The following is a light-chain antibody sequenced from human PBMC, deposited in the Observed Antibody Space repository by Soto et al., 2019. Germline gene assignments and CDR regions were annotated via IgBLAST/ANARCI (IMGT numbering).Light chain of an antibody. CDR2: GES. V-gene: IGKV3D-15*01. J-gene: IGKJ4*01. CDR1: QSVNSH. Sequence: EIVMTQSPASLSVSPGERVTLSCRASQSVNSHLAWYQQKPGQAPRLLILGESTRATGIPARFSGSASGTDFTLTISSLQSEDFAVYYCQQYNNWPLSVGGGTKVEIK. CDR3: QQYNNWPLS.